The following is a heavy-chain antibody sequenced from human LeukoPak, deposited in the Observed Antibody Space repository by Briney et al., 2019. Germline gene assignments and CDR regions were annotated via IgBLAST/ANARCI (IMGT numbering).Heavy chain of an antibody. CDR2: ISWDGGST. CDR1: GFTFDDYT. J-gene: IGHJ5*02. V-gene: IGHV3-43*01. D-gene: IGHD3-3*01. CDR3: AKDIHPHDLWSGSPREYNWFDP. Sequence: GGSLRLSCAASGFTFDDYTMHWVRQAPGKGLEWVSLISWDGGSTYYADSAKGRFTISRDNSKNSLYLQMNSLRTEDTAFYYCAKDIHPHDLWSGSPREYNWFDPWGQGTLVTVSS.